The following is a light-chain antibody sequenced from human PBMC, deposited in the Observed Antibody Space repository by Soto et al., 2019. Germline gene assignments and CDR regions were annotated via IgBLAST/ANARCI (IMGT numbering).Light chain of an antibody. CDR1: QSVSVK. CDR3: QQYNNWPPIT. V-gene: IGKV3-15*01. Sequence: EILFTQSPATLSLSPGERATLSCRASQSVSVKLAWYQQKLGQATRLLIYDTSTRATGIPARFSGSGSGTEFTLTISSLQSEDFAVYYCQQYNNWPPITFGQGTRLEIK. CDR2: DTS. J-gene: IGKJ5*01.